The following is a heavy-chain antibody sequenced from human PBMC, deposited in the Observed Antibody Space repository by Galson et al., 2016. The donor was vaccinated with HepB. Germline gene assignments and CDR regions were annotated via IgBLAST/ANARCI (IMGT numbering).Heavy chain of an antibody. CDR2: IYYTGST. Sequence: ETLSLTCSVSAGSISTYYWSWIRQSPGKGLEWIGCIYYTGSTNYNPSVTGRITVSSDASRNQFSLKLRSVTAADTAIYYCARIPSGYEGEWFDHWGQGILVTVSS. J-gene: IGHJ5*02. CDR1: AGSISTYY. V-gene: IGHV4-59*01. CDR3: ARIPSGYEGEWFDH. D-gene: IGHD5-12*01.